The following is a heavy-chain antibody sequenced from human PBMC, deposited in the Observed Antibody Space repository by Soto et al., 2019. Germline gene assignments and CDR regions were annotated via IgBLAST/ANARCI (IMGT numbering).Heavy chain of an antibody. D-gene: IGHD4-17*01. Sequence: PSETLSLTCTVSGGSISSGGYYWSWIRQHPGKGLEWIGYIYYSGSTYYNPSLKSRVTISVDTSKNQSSLKLSSVTAADTAVYYCARFRYGDYFILHAFDIWGQGTMVTVSS. CDR2: IYYSGST. CDR3: ARFRYGDYFILHAFDI. V-gene: IGHV4-31*03. CDR1: GGSISSGGYY. J-gene: IGHJ3*02.